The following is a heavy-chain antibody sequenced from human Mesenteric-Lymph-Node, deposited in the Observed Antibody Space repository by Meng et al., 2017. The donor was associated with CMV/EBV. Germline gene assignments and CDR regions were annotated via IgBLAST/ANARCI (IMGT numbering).Heavy chain of an antibody. D-gene: IGHD1-26*01. CDR1: GFTFDDYA. J-gene: IGHJ4*02. V-gene: IGHV3-9*01. Sequence: GGSLRLSCAASGFTFDDYAMHWVRQAPGKGLEWVSGISWNSGSIGYADSVKGRFTISRDDSLGTLYLQMDSLRVEDTAVYFCVRDPQPGSPDYFDYWGQGALVTVSS. CDR2: ISWNSGSI. CDR3: VRDPQPGSPDYFDY.